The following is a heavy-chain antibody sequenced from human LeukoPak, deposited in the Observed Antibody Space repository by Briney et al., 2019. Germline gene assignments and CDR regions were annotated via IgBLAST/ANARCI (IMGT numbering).Heavy chain of an antibody. D-gene: IGHD3-22*01. CDR2: IIPIFGTA. CDR1: GGTFSSYA. V-gene: IGHV1-69*13. Sequence: SVNVSCKASGGTFSSYAISWVRQAPGQGLEWMGGIIPIFGTANYAQKFQGRVTITADESTSTAYMELSSLRSEDTAVYYCARDEVKGPPGNYYYYYGMDVWGQGTTVTVSS. CDR3: ARDEVKGPPGNYYYYYGMDV. J-gene: IGHJ6*02.